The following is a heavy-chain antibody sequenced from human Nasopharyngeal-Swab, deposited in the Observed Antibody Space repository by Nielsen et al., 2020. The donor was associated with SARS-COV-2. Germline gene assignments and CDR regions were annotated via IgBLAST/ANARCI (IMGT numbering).Heavy chain of an antibody. CDR1: GFTFRDYN. V-gene: IGHV3-11*06. Sequence: GGSLRLSCAASGFTFRDYNMMWVRQVPGNGLDWLSYISSRSGTTKYADSVKGRFAVSRDNAKNSLFLQMNSLRDEDTAVYYCARDPDSSILGYYFDYWGRGTLVTVSP. D-gene: IGHD3-16*01. CDR3: ARDPDSSILGYYFDY. CDR2: ISSRSGTT. J-gene: IGHJ4*02.